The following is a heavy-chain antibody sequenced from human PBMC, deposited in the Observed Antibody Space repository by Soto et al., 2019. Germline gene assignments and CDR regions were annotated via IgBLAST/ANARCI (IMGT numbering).Heavy chain of an antibody. D-gene: IGHD1-7*01. V-gene: IGHV1-69*13. CDR3: ARGRNNWNYRPDLDY. J-gene: IGHJ4*02. Sequence: SVKVSCKASGGTFSSYAISWVRQAPGQGLEWMGGIIPIFGTANYAQKFQGRVTITADESTSTAYMELSSLRPEDTAVYYCARGRNNWNYRPDLDYWGQGTRVTVSS. CDR2: IIPIFGTA. CDR1: GGTFSSYA.